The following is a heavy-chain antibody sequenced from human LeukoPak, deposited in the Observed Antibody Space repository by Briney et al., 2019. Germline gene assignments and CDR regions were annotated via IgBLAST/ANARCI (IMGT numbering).Heavy chain of an antibody. V-gene: IGHV4-59*01. CDR1: GGSISSAY. Sequence: PSETLSLTCTASGGSISSAYWSWVRQPPGKGLEWIGYIYYSGSTNYKPSLTRRVTISVDTSKNQFSLNLSSVTAVDTAVYYFARVPQGGSKPHWFDPWGQGTLVTVSS. D-gene: IGHD2-15*01. CDR3: ARVPQGGSKPHWFDP. J-gene: IGHJ5*02. CDR2: IYYSGST.